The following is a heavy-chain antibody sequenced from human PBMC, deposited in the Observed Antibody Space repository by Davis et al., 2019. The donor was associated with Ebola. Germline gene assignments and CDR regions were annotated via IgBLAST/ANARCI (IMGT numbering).Heavy chain of an antibody. CDR1: GFTFSSYW. V-gene: IGHV3-23*01. Sequence: GGSLRLSCAASGFTFSSYWMSWVRQAPGKGPEWVSAISGTSGNTYYTDSVKGRFTISRDNSKNKLYLQMNSLRAEDTAIYFCVKGLYSLMDVWGKGTTVTVSS. CDR3: VKGLYSLMDV. D-gene: IGHD6-13*01. CDR2: ISGTSGNT. J-gene: IGHJ6*04.